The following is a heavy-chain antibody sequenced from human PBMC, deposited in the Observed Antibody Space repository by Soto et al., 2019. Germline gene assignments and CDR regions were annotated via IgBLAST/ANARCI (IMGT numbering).Heavy chain of an antibody. CDR3: ARAIAVAGTYYYYYGIDV. D-gene: IGHD6-19*01. CDR1: GFTFSSYG. Sequence: QVQLVESGGGVVQPGRSLRLSCAASGFTFSSYGMHWVRQAPGKGLEWVAVIWDDGSNKYYADSVKGRFTITRDNSKNTLYLQMNSLRAEDTAMYYCARAIAVAGTYYYYYGIDVWGQVTTVTVSS. CDR2: IWDDGSNK. V-gene: IGHV3-33*01. J-gene: IGHJ6*02.